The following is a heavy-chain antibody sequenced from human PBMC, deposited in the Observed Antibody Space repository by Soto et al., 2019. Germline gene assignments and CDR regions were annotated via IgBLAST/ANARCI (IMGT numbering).Heavy chain of an antibody. CDR2: ISGSGGST. CDR1: GFTFSSYA. D-gene: IGHD3-16*02. J-gene: IGHJ6*03. V-gene: IGHV3-23*01. CDR3: AKGVTSGYYYYMDV. Sequence: GGSLRLSCAASGFTFSSYAMSWVRQAPGKGLEWVSAISGSGGSTYYADSVKGRFTISRDNSKNTLSLQMNRLRAEDTAVYYCAKGVTSGYYYYMDVGGKGTTGTV.